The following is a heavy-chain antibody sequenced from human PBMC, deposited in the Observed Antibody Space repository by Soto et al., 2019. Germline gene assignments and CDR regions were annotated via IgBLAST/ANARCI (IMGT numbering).Heavy chain of an antibody. CDR2: ISGSGGST. Sequence: SLRLSCAASGFTFSSYAMSWVRQAPGKGLEWVSAISGSGGSTYYADSVKGRFTISRDNSKNTLYLQMNSLRAEDTAVYYCAKGTGYSSSWSSYYYYYGMDVWGQGTTVTVSS. D-gene: IGHD6-13*01. CDR3: AKGTGYSSSWSSYYYYYGMDV. CDR1: GFTFSSYA. J-gene: IGHJ6*02. V-gene: IGHV3-23*01.